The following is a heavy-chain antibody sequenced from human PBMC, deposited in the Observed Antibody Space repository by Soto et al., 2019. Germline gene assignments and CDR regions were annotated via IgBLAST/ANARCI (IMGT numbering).Heavy chain of an antibody. V-gene: IGHV3-43*01. Sequence: EVHVVESGGAGVQPGGSLRLSCAASGFTFDDFTMHWVRQVPGKALEWVSLISWDGTITHYADSVAGRFTISRDNSENLLALQTNNLRTEDSALYFCKAEYTDSSAPVDQTSYLDYWGQGTLVTVYS. CDR2: ISWDGTIT. CDR1: GFTFDDFT. D-gene: IGHD6-6*01. J-gene: IGHJ4*02. CDR3: KAEYTDSSAPVDQTSYLDY.